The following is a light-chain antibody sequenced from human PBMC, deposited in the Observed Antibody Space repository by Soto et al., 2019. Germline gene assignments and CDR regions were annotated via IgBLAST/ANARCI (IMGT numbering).Light chain of an antibody. CDR1: QGLNSY. CDR2: AAS. Sequence: DIQLTQSPSFLSASVGDRVTITCRARQGLNSYLAWYPQKSGKAPKLLIYAASTLQSGVPSRFSGKGSGTEFTLTISSLQPEDCATYYCQHLNSYPPTFGGGTKVDIK. J-gene: IGKJ4*01. V-gene: IGKV1-9*01. CDR3: QHLNSYPPT.